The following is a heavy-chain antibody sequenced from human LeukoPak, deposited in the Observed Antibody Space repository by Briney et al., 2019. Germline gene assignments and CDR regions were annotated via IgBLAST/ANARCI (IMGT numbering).Heavy chain of an antibody. J-gene: IGHJ4*02. D-gene: IGHD5-18*01. CDR1: GGTFTGYY. CDR2: INPNSGGT. CDR3: ARIEYTRGGYSYEEDY. V-gene: IGHV1-2*02. Sequence: GSSVKVSCKASGGTFTGYYMHWVRQAPGQGLEWMGWINPNSGGTNYAQKFQGRVTMTRDTSISTAYMELSSLRSDDTAVYYCARIEYTRGGYSYEEDYWGQGTLVTVSS.